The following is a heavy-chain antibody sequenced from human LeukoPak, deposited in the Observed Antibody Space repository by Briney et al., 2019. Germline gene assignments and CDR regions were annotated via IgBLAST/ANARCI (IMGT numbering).Heavy chain of an antibody. CDR1: GGSISSGGYY. CDR2: IYHSGST. CDR3: ARDLGITGTAPDAFDI. Sequence: SETLSLTCTVSGGSISSGGYYWSWIRQPPGKGLEWIGYIYHSGSTYYNPSLKSRVTISVDRSKNQFSLKLSSVTAADTAVYYCARDLGITGTAPDAFDIWGQGTMVTVSS. J-gene: IGHJ3*02. V-gene: IGHV4-30-2*01. D-gene: IGHD1-20*01.